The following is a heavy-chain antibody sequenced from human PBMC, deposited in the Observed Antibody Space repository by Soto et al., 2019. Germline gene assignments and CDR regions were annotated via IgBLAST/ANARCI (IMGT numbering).Heavy chain of an antibody. D-gene: IGHD1-26*01. J-gene: IGHJ4*02. CDR1: GYTFTSYG. CDR3: AREGSGSYIHAPFDY. CDR2: ISAYNGNT. V-gene: IGHV1-18*01. Sequence: QVQLVQSGAEVKKPGASVKVSCKASGYTFTSYGISWVRQAPGQGLEWMGWISAYNGNTNYAQKLQGRVTMTTDTSTSTADMELRSLRSDDTAVYYCAREGSGSYIHAPFDYWGQGTLVTVSS.